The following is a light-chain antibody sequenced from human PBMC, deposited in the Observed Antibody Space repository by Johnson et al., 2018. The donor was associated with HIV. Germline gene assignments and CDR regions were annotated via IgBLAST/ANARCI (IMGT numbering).Light chain of an antibody. CDR1: SSYIGNNY. J-gene: IGLJ1*01. Sequence: QSVLTQPPSVSAAPGQKVTISCSGTSSYIGNNYVSSYQQLPGTAPKFLIFDNNKRPSGIPDRFSDTKSGTSATLGITGLQTGDEADYYCGTWDSGLSTGGVFGTGTKVTVL. CDR2: DNN. CDR3: GTWDSGLSTGGV. V-gene: IGLV1-51*01.